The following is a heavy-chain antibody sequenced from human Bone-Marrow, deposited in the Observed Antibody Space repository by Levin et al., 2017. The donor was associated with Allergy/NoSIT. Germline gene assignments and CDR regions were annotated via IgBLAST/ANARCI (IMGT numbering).Heavy chain of an antibody. J-gene: IGHJ4*02. CDR3: VRSGSPLDDFDY. D-gene: IGHD1-26*01. V-gene: IGHV1-2*02. CDR2: INPNTGAT. CDR1: GYSFTFYY. Sequence: GASVKVSCKATGYSFTFYYIQWVRQAPGQGLEWMGWINPNTGATLYARNFEDRATMTRDTSINTAYMELSRLRSDDTAVYYCVRSGSPLDDFDYWGQGTLVTVSS.